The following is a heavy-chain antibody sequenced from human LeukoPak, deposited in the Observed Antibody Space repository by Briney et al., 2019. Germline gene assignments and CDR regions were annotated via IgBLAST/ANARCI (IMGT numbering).Heavy chain of an antibody. J-gene: IGHJ3*02. CDR2: ISYDGSNK. CDR1: GFTFSSYG. CDR3: AKLDVTRHKDDAFDI. Sequence: GGSLRLSCAASGFTFSSYGVHWVRQAPGKGLEWVAVISYDGSNKYYADSVKGRFTISRDNSKNTLYLQMNSLRAEDTAVYYCAKLDVTRHKDDAFDIWGQGTMVTVSS. D-gene: IGHD2-21*02. V-gene: IGHV3-30*18.